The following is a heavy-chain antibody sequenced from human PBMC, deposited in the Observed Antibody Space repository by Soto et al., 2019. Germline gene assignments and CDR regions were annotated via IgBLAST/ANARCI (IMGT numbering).Heavy chain of an antibody. CDR1: GLTFSSNW. V-gene: IGHV3-7*04. CDR3: ARVVGAPKWFDP. J-gene: IGHJ5*02. D-gene: IGHD1-26*01. CDR2: IKQDGNEK. Sequence: PGGSLRLSCAASGLTFSSNWMSWVRQAPGRGLECVANIKQDGNEKYYVDSVKGRFTISRDNAKNSLYLQMNSLRAEDTAVYYCARVVGAPKWFDPWGQGIMVTVSS.